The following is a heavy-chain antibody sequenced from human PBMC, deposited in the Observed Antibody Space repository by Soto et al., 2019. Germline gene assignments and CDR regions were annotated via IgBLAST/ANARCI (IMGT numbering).Heavy chain of an antibody. J-gene: IGHJ5*02. CDR3: AGSGYYNNWFDP. D-gene: IGHD3-22*01. V-gene: IGHV1-24*01. CDR1: GYTLTELS. CDR2: FDPEDGET. Sequence: ASVKVSCKVSGYTLTELSMHWVRQAPGKGLEWMGGFDPEDGETIYAQKFQGGVTMTEDTSTDTAYMELSSLRSEDTAVYYCAGSGYYNNWFDPWGQGTLVTVSS.